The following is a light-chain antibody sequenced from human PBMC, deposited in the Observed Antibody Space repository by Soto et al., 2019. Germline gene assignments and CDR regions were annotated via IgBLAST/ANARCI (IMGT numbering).Light chain of an antibody. J-gene: IGLJ2*01. V-gene: IGLV2-14*01. CDR3: CSYTNTYTLI. CDR1: SSDIGGYNY. CDR2: EVR. Sequence: QSALTQPASVAGSPGQSITISCTGTSSDIGGYNYVSWYQQYPGKATKVMMYEVRNRPSGVSNRFSGSKSGNTASLTISGLQAEDEADYYCCSYTNTYTLIFGGGTKLTVL.